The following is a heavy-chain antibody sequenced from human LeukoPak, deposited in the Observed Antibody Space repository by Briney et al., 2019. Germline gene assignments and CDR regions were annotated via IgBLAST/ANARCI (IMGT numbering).Heavy chain of an antibody. Sequence: GGSLRLSCAASGFTFSSYAMSWVRQAPGKGLEWVSAISGSGGSTYYADSVKGRFTISRDNSKNTLYLQMNSLRAEDTAMYYCARDPVAAAQRGYFDYWGQGTLVTVSS. D-gene: IGHD6-13*01. CDR2: ISGSGGST. CDR3: ARDPVAAAQRGYFDY. V-gene: IGHV3-23*01. J-gene: IGHJ4*02. CDR1: GFTFSSYA.